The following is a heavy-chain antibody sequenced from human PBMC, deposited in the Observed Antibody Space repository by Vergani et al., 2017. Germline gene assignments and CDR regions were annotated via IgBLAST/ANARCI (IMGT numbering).Heavy chain of an antibody. V-gene: IGHV3-73*02. CDR3: FYDFWAGYDSGDV. J-gene: IGHJ6*04. CDR2: IRDKAYNYAT. CDR1: GLTFSDSA. D-gene: IGHD3/OR15-3a*01. Sequence: EVHLVESGGGLVQPGESLKLSCATSGLTFSDSAIHWVRQTSGKGLEWIGRIRDKAYNYATVYAVSVKGRFTISRDDSKKTAYLQMNVLTTEDTAVYYFFYDFWAGYDSGDVWGKGTTVTVSS.